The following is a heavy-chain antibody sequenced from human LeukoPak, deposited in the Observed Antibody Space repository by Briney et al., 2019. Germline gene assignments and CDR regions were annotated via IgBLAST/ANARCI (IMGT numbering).Heavy chain of an antibody. CDR2: ISGYDGDT. CDR3: ARDWYYASGTYRVGVFDI. J-gene: IGHJ3*02. D-gene: IGHD3-10*01. V-gene: IGHV1-18*01. CDR1: GYTFTSYG. Sequence: GASVKVSCKASGYTFTSYGLSWVRQAPGHGLEWMGWISGYDGDTNFARKFQGRVTMTTDTSTSTAYMELTSLTSDDTAVYYCARDWYYASGTYRVGVFDIWGQGTMVTVSS.